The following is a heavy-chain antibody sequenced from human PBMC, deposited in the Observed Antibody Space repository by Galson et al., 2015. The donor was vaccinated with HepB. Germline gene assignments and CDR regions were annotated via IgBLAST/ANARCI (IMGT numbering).Heavy chain of an antibody. CDR1: GFTFSRHW. D-gene: IGHD2-21*02. CDR3: ARGHTAIDY. CDR2: MKHDGSQK. Sequence: SLRLSCAASGFTFSRHWMSWVRQAPGKGLEWVANMKHDGSQKDYVDSVKGRFTISRDNAKNSLYLQMSSLRDEDTAVYYCARGHTAIDYWGQGALVTVSS. V-gene: IGHV3-7*03. J-gene: IGHJ4*02.